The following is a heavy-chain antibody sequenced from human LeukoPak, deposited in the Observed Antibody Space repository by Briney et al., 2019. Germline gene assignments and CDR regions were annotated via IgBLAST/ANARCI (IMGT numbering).Heavy chain of an antibody. J-gene: IGHJ6*03. CDR1: GFTFSIYA. V-gene: IGHV3-23*01. Sequence: PGGSLRLSCAASGFTFSIYAMSWVRQTPGKGLEWISAISGSDSGRYHADSVRGRFTISRDNSKLTLYLQMSRLRVEDTATYYGVKSPRGSCRGTICYHMDVWGKGTTVT. CDR2: ISGSDSGR. CDR3: VKSPRGSCRGTICYHMDV. D-gene: IGHD3-3*01.